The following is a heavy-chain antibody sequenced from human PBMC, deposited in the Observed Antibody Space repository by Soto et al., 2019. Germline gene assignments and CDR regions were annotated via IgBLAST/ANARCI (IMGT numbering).Heavy chain of an antibody. V-gene: IGHV3-30-3*01. CDR1: GFTFSNFA. Sequence: QVQLVESGGGVVQPGTSLRLSCAASGFTFSNFAMHWVRQAPGKGLEWVAVISYHGNNKYYADSVRGRFTISRDSSKNSLFWLMNSLRDEDSAVYYCARDGGGSGDTLSYDYWGQGTLVTVSS. D-gene: IGHD2-15*01. J-gene: IGHJ4*02. CDR3: ARDGGGSGDTLSYDY. CDR2: ISYHGNNK.